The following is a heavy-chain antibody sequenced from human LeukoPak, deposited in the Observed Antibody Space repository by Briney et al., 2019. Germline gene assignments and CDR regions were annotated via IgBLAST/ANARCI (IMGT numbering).Heavy chain of an antibody. CDR3: ARDPVGGFLSQSTWFDP. CDR2: INPNSGGT. CDR1: GYTFTGYY. J-gene: IGHJ5*02. D-gene: IGHD2/OR15-2a*01. V-gene: IGHV1-2*02. Sequence: ASVKVSCKASGYTFTGYYMHWVRQAPGQGLEWMGWINPNSGGTNYAQKFQGRVTMTRDTSISIAYMELSRLRSDDTAVYYCARDPVGGFLSQSTWFDPWGQGTLVTVSS.